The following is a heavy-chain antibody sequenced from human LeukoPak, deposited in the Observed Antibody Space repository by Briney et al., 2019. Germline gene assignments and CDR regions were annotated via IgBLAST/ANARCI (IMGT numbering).Heavy chain of an antibody. V-gene: IGHV3-66*01. CDR1: GFTVSSNY. D-gene: IGHD3-22*01. CDR2: IYSGGST. CDR3: AKWGYYYDSSGYLDY. Sequence: GGSLRLSCAASGFTVSSNYMSWVRQAPGKGLEWVSVIYSGGSTYYADSVRGRFTISRDNSKNTLYLQMNSLRAEDTAVYYCAKWGYYYDSSGYLDYWGQGTLVTVSS. J-gene: IGHJ4*02.